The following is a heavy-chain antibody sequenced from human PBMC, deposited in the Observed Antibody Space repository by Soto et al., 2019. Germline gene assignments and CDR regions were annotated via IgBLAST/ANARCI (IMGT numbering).Heavy chain of an antibody. V-gene: IGHV3-30*03. D-gene: IGHD4-4*01. J-gene: IGHJ5*02. CDR3: PSPPMTTMS. CDR2: ISYDGSNK. Sequence: QVQLVESGGGVVQPGRSLRLSCAASGFSYSSYDMHWVRQAPGKGLEWVAVISYDGSNKYYADSVKGRFTISRDNSKNTLYLQMNSLRAEDTVVYYCPSPPMTTMSWGQGTLVTVPS. CDR1: GFSYSSYD.